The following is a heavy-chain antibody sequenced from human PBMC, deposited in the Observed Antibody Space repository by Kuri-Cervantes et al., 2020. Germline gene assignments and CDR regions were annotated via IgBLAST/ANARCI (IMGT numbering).Heavy chain of an antibody. D-gene: IGHD6-13*01. CDR3: ARGVDIAAHGGGDYYYYMDV. CDR2: IIPILGSA. CDR1: GGTFTSYA. V-gene: IGHV1-69*13. J-gene: IGHJ6*03. Sequence: SVKVSCKASGGTFTSYAISWVRQAPGQGLEWMGVIIPILGSANYAQKFQGRVTITADESASTAYMELSSLRSEDTAVYYCARGVDIAAHGGGDYYYYMDVWGKGTTVTVSS.